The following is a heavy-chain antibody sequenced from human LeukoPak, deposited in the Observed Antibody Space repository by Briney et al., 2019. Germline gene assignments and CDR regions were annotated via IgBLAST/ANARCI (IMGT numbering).Heavy chain of an antibody. CDR2: IYYSGST. Sequence: PSETLSLTCTVSGDSISSYYWSWIRQPPGKGLEWIGYIYYSGSTNYSPSLKSRVTISVDTSKNQLSLKLSSVTAGDTAVYYCARRLASVATAGYWFDPWGQGTLVTVSS. V-gene: IGHV4-59*01. D-gene: IGHD6-13*01. J-gene: IGHJ5*02. CDR3: ARRLASVATAGYWFDP. CDR1: GDSISSYY.